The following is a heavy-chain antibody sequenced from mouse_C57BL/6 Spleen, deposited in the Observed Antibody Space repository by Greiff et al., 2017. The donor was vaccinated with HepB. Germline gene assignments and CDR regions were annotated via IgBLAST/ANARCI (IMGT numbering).Heavy chain of an antibody. CDR2: IDPNSGGT. Sequence: QVQLRQPGAELVKPGASVKLSCKASGYTFTSYWMHWVKQRPGRGLEWIGRIDPNSGGTKYNEKFKSKATLTVDKPSSTAYMQRSSLTSEDSAVYYCARSYGSSYVGYFDVWGTGTTVTVSS. D-gene: IGHD1-1*01. CDR3: ARSYGSSYVGYFDV. J-gene: IGHJ1*03. V-gene: IGHV1-72*01. CDR1: GYTFTSYW.